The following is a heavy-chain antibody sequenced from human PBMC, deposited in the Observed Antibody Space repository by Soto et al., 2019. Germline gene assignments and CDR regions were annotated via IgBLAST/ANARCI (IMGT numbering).Heavy chain of an antibody. CDR3: ARGDFPNYYYYYGMDV. CDR1: GGTFSSYT. Sequence: QVQLVQSGAEVKKPGSSVKVSCKASGGTFSSYTISWVRQAPGQGLEWMGRIIPILGIANDAQKFQGRVTITADKSTSTAYMELSSLRSEDTAVYYCARGDFPNYYYYYGMDVWGQGTTVTVSS. J-gene: IGHJ6*02. D-gene: IGHD2-21*02. CDR2: IIPILGIA. V-gene: IGHV1-69*02.